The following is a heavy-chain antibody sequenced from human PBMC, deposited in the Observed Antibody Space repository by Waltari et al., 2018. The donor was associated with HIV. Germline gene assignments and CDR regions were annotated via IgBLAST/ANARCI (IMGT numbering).Heavy chain of an antibody. CDR1: GFTFDDYA. Sequence: EVQLVESGGGLVQPGRSLRLSCAASGFTFDDYAMHWVRQAPGKGLEWVSGISWNSGSIGYADSVKGRFTISRDNAKNSLYLQMNSLRAEDTALYYCAKAPRFYGSGSYFDYWGQGTLVTVSS. V-gene: IGHV3-9*01. CDR2: ISWNSGSI. CDR3: AKAPRFYGSGSYFDY. D-gene: IGHD3-10*01. J-gene: IGHJ4*02.